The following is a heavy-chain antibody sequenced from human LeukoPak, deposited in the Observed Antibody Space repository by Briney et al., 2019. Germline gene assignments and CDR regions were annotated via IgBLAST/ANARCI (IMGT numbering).Heavy chain of an antibody. CDR1: GGSISSGGYY. CDR2: IYYSGST. V-gene: IGHV4-31*11. D-gene: IGHD2-2*01. CDR3: ARDYGPYCTSTSCGIDY. J-gene: IGHJ4*02. Sequence: SQTLSLTCAVSGGSISSGGYYWSWIRQHPGKGLEWIGYIYYSGSTYYNPSLKSRVTISVNTSKNHFSLKLSSVTAADTAVYYCARDYGPYCTSTSCGIDYWGQGTLVTVSS.